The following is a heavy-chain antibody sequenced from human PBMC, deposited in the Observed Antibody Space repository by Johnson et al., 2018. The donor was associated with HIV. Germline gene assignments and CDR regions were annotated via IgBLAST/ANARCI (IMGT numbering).Heavy chain of an antibody. CDR2: INWNGCST. J-gene: IGHJ3*02. V-gene: IGHV3-20*04. CDR3: ATHYYDSINAFDI. D-gene: IGHD3-22*01. Sequence: VQLVESGGGVVRPGGSLRLSCAASGFTFDDSGMSWVRQAPGKGLEWVSGINWNGCSTGYADSLKGRFTISRDNAKKSLYLQMNSLRAEETALYYCATHYYDSINAFDIWGQGTMVTVSS. CDR1: GFTFDDSG.